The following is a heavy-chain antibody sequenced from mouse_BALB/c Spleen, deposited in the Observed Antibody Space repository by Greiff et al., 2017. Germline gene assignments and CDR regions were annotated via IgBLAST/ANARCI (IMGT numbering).Heavy chain of an antibody. Sequence: VQLQQSGPELMKPGASVKISCKASGYSFTSYYMLWVKQSHGKSLEWIGYIDPFNGGTSYNQKFKGKATLTVDKSSSTAYMHLSSLTSEDSAVYYCARGGSRHYFDYWGQGTTLTVSS. CDR1: GYSFTSYY. CDR2: IDPFNGGT. J-gene: IGHJ2*01. V-gene: IGHV1S135*01. CDR3: ARGGSRHYFDY.